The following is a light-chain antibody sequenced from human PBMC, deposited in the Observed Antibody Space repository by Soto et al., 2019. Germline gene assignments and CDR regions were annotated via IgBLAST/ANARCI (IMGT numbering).Light chain of an antibody. J-gene: IGLJ3*02. V-gene: IGLV2-14*01. CDR1: SSDVGGYNY. CDR2: KVT. Sequence: QSALTQPASVSRSPGQSITISCTGTSSDVGGYNYVSWYQQHPGKAPKLMIYKVTNRPSGVSNRFSGSKSGNTASLTISGLQAEDETDYYCSSYKRSSTPWVFGGGTKVTVL. CDR3: SSYKRSSTPWV.